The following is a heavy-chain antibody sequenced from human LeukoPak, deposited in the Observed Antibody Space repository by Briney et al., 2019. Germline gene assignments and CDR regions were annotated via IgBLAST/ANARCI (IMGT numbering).Heavy chain of an antibody. CDR3: ANFEWLP. Sequence: RAGGSLRLSCVASGFNFDDYGMHWVRQAPGRGLEWVSGISWNSGNIGYADSVKGRFTISRDNAKNSLYLQMNGLRPEDTAVYYCANFEWLPWGQGAVVIVSS. CDR2: ISWNSGNI. CDR1: GFNFDDYG. J-gene: IGHJ5*02. V-gene: IGHV3-9*01. D-gene: IGHD3-3*01.